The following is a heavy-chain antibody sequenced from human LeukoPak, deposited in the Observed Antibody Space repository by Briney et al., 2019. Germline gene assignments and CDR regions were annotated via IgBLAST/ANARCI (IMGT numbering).Heavy chain of an antibody. CDR3: ARSPCGITILGAVIQARGNWFDP. J-gene: IGHJ5*02. CDR2: INHSGST. Sequence: SETLSLTCAVYGGCFSCYYWSWIRQPPGKGLEWIGEINHSGSTNYNPSLKSRFTISVDTSKNQFSLKLSSVTAADTAVYYCARSPCGITILGAVIQARGNWFDPWGQGTLVTVSS. V-gene: IGHV4-34*01. CDR1: GGCFSCYY. D-gene: IGHD3-3*01.